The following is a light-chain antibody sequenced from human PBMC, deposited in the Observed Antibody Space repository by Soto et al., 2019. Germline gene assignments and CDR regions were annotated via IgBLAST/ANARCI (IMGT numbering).Light chain of an antibody. CDR3: QQYNSYWT. CDR1: QTISSW. CDR2: KAS. V-gene: IGKV1-5*03. Sequence: DIQMTQSPSTLSASVGDRVTLVCRASQTISSWLAWYQQKPGKAPKLLIYKASSLESGVPSRFSGSGSGTEFTLSISSLQPDDFATYYCQQYNSYWTFGQGTKVDIK. J-gene: IGKJ1*01.